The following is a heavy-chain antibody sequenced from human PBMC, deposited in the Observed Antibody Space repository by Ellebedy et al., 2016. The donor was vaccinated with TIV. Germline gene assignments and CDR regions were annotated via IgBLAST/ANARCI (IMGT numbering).Heavy chain of an antibody. CDR3: ARDFVPGYSGGRRGGPLSP. Sequence: GESLKISXAASGFTVSDNYMSWVRQAPGKGPEWVSVIYKDGSIYYADSVKGRFIISRDNSKNTLSLQMNSLRAEDTAVYYCARDFVPGYSGGRRGGPLSPWGQGTLVSVSS. CDR1: GFTVSDNY. CDR2: IYKDGSI. D-gene: IGHD5-12*01. V-gene: IGHV3-53*01. J-gene: IGHJ5*02.